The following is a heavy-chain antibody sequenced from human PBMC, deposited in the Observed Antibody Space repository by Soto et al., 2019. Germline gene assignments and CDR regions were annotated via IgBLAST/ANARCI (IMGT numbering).Heavy chain of an antibody. D-gene: IGHD3-22*01. CDR3: ARTRTTDYYDSSGYGYFDY. CDR1: GYSISSGYY. Sequence: SETLSLTCAVSGYSISSGYYWGWIRQPPGKGLEWIGSIYHSVSTYYNPSLKSRVTISVDTSKNQFSLKLSSVTAADTAVYYCARTRTTDYYDSSGYGYFDYWGQGTLITVSS. V-gene: IGHV4-38-2*01. CDR2: IYHSVST. J-gene: IGHJ4*02.